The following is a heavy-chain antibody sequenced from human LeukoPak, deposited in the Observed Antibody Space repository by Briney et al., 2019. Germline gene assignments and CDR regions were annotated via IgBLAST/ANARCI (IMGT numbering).Heavy chain of an antibody. CDR3: VRVRGYWLVRGYLDY. CDR2: IYYSGAN. J-gene: IGHJ4*02. V-gene: IGHV4-39*02. Sequence: PSETLSLTCTVSGGSMSSSGYYWGWIRQSPGKGLEWIGSIYYSGANHYNPSLKSRVTMSVDTSKNQFSVKLTSVTATDTAVYYCVRVRGYWLVRGYLDYWGRGTQVTVSS. CDR1: GGSMSSSGYY. D-gene: IGHD6-19*01.